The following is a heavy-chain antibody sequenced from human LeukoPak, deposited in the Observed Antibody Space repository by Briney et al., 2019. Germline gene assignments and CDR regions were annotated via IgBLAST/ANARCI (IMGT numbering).Heavy chain of an antibody. V-gene: IGHV3-66*01. CDR3: AREPLTGYYFDY. D-gene: IGHD1-14*01. J-gene: IGHJ4*02. CDR2: LYSGGST. Sequence: PGGSLRLSCAASGLTFINFGMTWVRQAPGKGLEWVSILYSGGSTYYADSVKGRFTVSRDNSKNTLSLQMNSLRAEDTAVYYCAREPLTGYYFDYWGQGTLVTVSS. CDR1: GLTFINFG.